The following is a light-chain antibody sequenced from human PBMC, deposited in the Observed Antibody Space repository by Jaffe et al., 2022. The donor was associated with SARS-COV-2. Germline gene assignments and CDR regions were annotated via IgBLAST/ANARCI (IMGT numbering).Light chain of an antibody. CDR3: LQLDSYPLT. CDR1: QHVGSF. Sequence: DIQLTQSPSFLSASVGDRITITCRASQHVGSFLAWYQLKPGKAPKILVYATSILQTGVPSRFSGSGSGTDFTLTISSLQPEDFATYSCLQLDSYPLTFGGGTKVEIK. J-gene: IGKJ4*01. CDR2: ATS. V-gene: IGKV1-9*01.